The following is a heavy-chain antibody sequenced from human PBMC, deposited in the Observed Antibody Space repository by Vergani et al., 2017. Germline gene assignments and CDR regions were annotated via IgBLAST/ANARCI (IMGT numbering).Heavy chain of an antibody. J-gene: IGHJ3*02. CDR2: INPSGGST. CDR1: GYTFTSYY. V-gene: IGHV1-46*01. D-gene: IGHD2-15*01. Sequence: QVQLVQSGAEVKKPGASVKVSCKASGYTFTSYYMHWVRQAPGKGLEWMGIINPSGGSTSYAQKFQGRVTMTRDTSTSTVYMELSSLRSEDTAVYYCARGKIVVVVANDAFDIWGQGTMVTVSS. CDR3: ARGKIVVVVANDAFDI.